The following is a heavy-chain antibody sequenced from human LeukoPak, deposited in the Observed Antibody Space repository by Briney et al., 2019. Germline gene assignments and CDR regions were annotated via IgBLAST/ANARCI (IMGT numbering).Heavy chain of an antibody. J-gene: IGHJ4*02. Sequence: GGSLRLSCAASGFTFSSYAMSWVRQAPGKGLEWVSAISGSGGSTYYADSVKGRFTISRDNSKNMLYLQMNSLRAEDTAVYYCAKKPDFWSGLYYFDYWGQGTLVTVSS. CDR2: ISGSGGST. D-gene: IGHD3-3*01. V-gene: IGHV3-23*01. CDR3: AKKPDFWSGLYYFDY. CDR1: GFTFSSYA.